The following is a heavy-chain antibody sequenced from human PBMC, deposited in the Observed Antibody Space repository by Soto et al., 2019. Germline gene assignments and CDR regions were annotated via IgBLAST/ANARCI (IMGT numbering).Heavy chain of an antibody. CDR3: AREASSTPDP. V-gene: IGHV4-30-4*01. CDR1: GGSIKSSDYH. J-gene: IGHJ5*02. Sequence: SETLSLTCTVSGGSIKSSDYHWSWIRQPPGKVLEWIGYVYSTGSTYYNPSLKSRLTISVDTSKNQFPLKLTSVTAADTAVYYCAREASSTPDPWGQGALVTVSS. CDR2: VYSTGST.